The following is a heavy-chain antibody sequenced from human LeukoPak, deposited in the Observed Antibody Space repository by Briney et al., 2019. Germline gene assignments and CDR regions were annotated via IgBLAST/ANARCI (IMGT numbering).Heavy chain of an antibody. CDR1: AFTFSNYA. CDR2: VSYAGSST. Sequence: GGSLRLSCAASAFTFSNYAMTWVRQAPGKGLEWVSTVSYAGSSTYYADSVRGRFTISRDNSKNTLFLHMDSLRAEDTAVYYCAKPVGLEAPTASRYFDLWGRGTLVIVSS. J-gene: IGHJ2*01. V-gene: IGHV3-23*01. CDR3: AKPVGLEAPTASRYFDL. D-gene: IGHD2-2*01.